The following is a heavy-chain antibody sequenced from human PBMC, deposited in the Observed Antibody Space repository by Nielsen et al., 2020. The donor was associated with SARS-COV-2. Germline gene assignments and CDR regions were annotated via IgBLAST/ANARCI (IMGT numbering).Heavy chain of an antibody. J-gene: IGHJ3*01. D-gene: IGHD2-21*02. CDR2: IIPILGIA. V-gene: IGHV1-69*02. Sequence: SVKVSCKASGGTFSSYTISWVRQAPGQGLEWMGRIIPILGIANYAQKFQGRVTITADKSTSTAYMELSSLRSEDTAVYYCARAGAYCGGDCYPTAWGQGTMVTVSS. CDR3: ARAGAYCGGDCYPTA. CDR1: GGTFSSYT.